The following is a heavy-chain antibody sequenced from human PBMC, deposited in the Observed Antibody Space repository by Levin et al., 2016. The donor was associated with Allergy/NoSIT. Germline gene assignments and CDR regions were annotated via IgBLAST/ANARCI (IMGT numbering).Heavy chain of an antibody. CDR3: VRDSKDLLRPAFDS. CDR2: INGEGTRT. Sequence: GESLKISCAASGFTFSRDWMHWVRQTPGKGLLWLSRINGEGTRTAYAASVEGRFTISRDNAKSTVYLQMDSLSADDTAVYYCVRDSKDLLRPAFDSWGQGTLVSVSS. V-gene: IGHV3-74*01. J-gene: IGHJ4*02. CDR1: GFTFSRDW. D-gene: IGHD2/OR15-2a*01.